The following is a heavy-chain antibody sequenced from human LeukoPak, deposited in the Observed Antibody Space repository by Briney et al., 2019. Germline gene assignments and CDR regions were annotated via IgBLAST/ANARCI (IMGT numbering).Heavy chain of an antibody. CDR1: GYTFTGYY. Sequence: ASVKVSCKASGYTFTGYYMHWVRQAPGQGLERMGWINPNSGGTNYAQKFQGRVTMTRDTSISTAYMELSRLRSDDTAVYYCARESAANDAFDIWGQGTMVTVSS. CDR3: ARESAANDAFDI. J-gene: IGHJ3*02. CDR2: INPNSGGT. V-gene: IGHV1-2*02. D-gene: IGHD2-15*01.